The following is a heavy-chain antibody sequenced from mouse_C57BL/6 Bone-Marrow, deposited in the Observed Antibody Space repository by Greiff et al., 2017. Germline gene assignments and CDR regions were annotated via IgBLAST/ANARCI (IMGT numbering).Heavy chain of an antibody. CDR1: GYAFSSSW. J-gene: IGHJ2*01. CDR3: ARGRDLDFDY. V-gene: IGHV1-82*01. CDR2: IYPGDGDT. Sequence: VQVVESGPELVKPGASVKISCKASGYAFSSSWMNWVKQRPGKGLEWIGRIYPGDGDTNYNGKFKGKATLTADKSSSTAYMQLSSLTSEDSAVYYCARGRDLDFDYWGQGTALTVSA.